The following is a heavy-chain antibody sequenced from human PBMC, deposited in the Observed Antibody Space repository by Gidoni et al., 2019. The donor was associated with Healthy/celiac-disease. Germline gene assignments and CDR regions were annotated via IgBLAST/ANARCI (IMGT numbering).Heavy chain of an antibody. J-gene: IGHJ6*03. V-gene: IGHV4-34*01. Sequence: QVQLQQWGAGLLKPSETLSLTCAVYGGSFSGYYWSWIRQPPGKGLEWLGEINHSGSTNYNPSLKSRVTISVDTSKNQFSLKLSSVTAADTAVYYCASSYSKTVYYYYYYMDVWGKGTTVTVSS. D-gene: IGHD4-4*01. CDR1: GGSFSGYY. CDR3: ASSYSKTVYYYYYYMDV. CDR2: INHSGST.